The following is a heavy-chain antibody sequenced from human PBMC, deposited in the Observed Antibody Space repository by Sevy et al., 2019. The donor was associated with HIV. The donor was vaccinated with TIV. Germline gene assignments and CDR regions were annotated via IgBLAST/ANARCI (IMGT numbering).Heavy chain of an antibody. J-gene: IGHJ3*02. Sequence: GESLKISCKGSGYSFTSYWIGWVRQMPGKGLEWMGIIYPGDSDTRDSPSFQGQVTISADKSISTAYLQWSSLKASDTAMYYCARVSITMVRGVNVFCDAFDIWGQRTMVTVSS. V-gene: IGHV5-51*01. CDR2: IYPGDSDT. CDR3: ARVSITMVRGVNVFCDAFDI. D-gene: IGHD3-10*01. CDR1: GYSFTSYW.